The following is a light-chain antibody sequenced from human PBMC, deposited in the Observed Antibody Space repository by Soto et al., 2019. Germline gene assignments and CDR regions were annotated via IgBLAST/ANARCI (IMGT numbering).Light chain of an antibody. J-gene: IGKJ1*01. CDR2: VAS. V-gene: IGKV3-20*01. CDR3: QQYGGSPPT. CDR1: QSVSSNY. Sequence: EIVLTQSPGTLSSSPGERATLSCRASQSVSSNYLAWYQRKPGQAPRLLIYVASNRATDIPYRFIGSGSGTDFTLTITRLEPDDFAMYYCQQYGGSPPTFGQGTKVEIK.